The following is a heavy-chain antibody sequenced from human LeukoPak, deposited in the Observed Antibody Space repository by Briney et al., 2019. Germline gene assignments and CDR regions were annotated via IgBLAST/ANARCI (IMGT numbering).Heavy chain of an antibody. CDR3: AARRGANDY. D-gene: IGHD1-26*01. J-gene: IGHJ4*02. CDR2: IYHSGST. CDR1: GGSISSGGYS. V-gene: IGHV4-30-2*01. Sequence: SQTLSLTCAVSGGSISSGGYSWSWIRQPPGKGLEWIGYIYHSGSTYYSPSLKSRVTISVDRSKNQFSLKLSSVTAADTAVYYCAARRGANDYWGQGTLVTVSS.